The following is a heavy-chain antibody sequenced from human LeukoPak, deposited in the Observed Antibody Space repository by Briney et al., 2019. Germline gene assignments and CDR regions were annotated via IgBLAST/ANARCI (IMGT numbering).Heavy chain of an antibody. V-gene: IGHV3-23*01. Sequence: GGSLRLSCAASGFTLSSYAMSWVRQGPGKGLEWVSAISVSGNTYHADSVKGRFTISRDNAKNSLYLQMNSLRAEDTAVYYCARGSRSGAFDIWGQGTMVTVSS. J-gene: IGHJ3*02. CDR2: ISVSGNT. CDR1: GFTLSSYA. CDR3: ARGSRSGAFDI.